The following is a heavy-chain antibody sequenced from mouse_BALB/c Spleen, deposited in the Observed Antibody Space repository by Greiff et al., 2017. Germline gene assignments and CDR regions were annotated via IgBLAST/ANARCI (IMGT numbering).Heavy chain of an antibody. Sequence: VQLKESGAELVRSGASVKLSCTASGFNIKDYYMHWVKQRPEQGLEWIGWIDPENGDTEYAPKFQGKATMTADTSSNTAYLQLSSLTSEDTAVYYCLCGSRGFAYWGQGTLVTVS. D-gene: IGHD1-1*01. CDR1: GFNIKDYY. V-gene: IGHV14-4*02. CDR3: LCGSRGFAY. CDR2: IDPENGDT. J-gene: IGHJ3*01.